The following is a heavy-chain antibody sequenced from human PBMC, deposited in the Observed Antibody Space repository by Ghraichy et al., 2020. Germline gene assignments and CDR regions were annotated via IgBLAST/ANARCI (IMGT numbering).Heavy chain of an antibody. V-gene: IGHV3-30*04. CDR2: ISFDGSGK. CDR3: ARDAHPPPTIFGVVINYMDV. Sequence: GGSLRLSCAASGFTFSNYGLHWVRQAPGKGLEWVAVISFDGSGKYYADSVKGRFTISRDNSKNTLSLQMNSLRPEDTAVYYCARDAHPPPTIFGVVINYMDVWGKGTTVTVSS. CDR1: GFTFSNYG. J-gene: IGHJ6*03. D-gene: IGHD3-3*01.